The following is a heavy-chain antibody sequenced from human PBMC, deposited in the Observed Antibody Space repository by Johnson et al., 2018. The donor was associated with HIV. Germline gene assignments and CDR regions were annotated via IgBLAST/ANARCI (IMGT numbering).Heavy chain of an antibody. CDR3: ANLGDYGGNNGFDI. CDR1: GFTFSNAW. Sequence: VQLVESGGGLVKPGGSLRLSCAASGFTFSNAWMSWVRQAPGKGLEWVGRIKSKTDGGTTDYAAPVKGRFTISRDNSKNTLYLQMNSLTTEDTAVYYCANLGDYGGNNGFDIWGQGTMVTVSS. J-gene: IGHJ3*02. V-gene: IGHV3-15*01. CDR2: IKSKTDGGTT. D-gene: IGHD4-23*01.